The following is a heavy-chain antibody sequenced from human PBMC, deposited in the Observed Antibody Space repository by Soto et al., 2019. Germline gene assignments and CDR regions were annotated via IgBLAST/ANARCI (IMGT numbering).Heavy chain of an antibody. D-gene: IGHD1-26*01. CDR1: GYTFTSYG. J-gene: IGHJ4*02. CDR3: GRVEYSGRKFDY. Sequence: VQLVQSRAEVEKPGASLKVSCKASGYTFTSYGISWVRQAPGQGLEWMGWISTYNGHTNFAQRFQGRVTMTTDTSTSTAYMELRSLRSDDTAVYYCGRVEYSGRKFDYWGQGTLVTVSS. V-gene: IGHV1-18*01. CDR2: ISTYNGHT.